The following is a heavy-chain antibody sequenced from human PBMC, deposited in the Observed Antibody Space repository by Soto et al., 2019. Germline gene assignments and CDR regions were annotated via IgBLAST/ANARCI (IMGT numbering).Heavy chain of an antibody. D-gene: IGHD3-10*01. J-gene: IGHJ4*02. Sequence: QVQLVESGGGVVQPGRSLRLSCAASGFTFSNYGMHWVRQAPGKGLEWVAVISYDGSNKYYADSVKGRFTISRDNSKNTLYLQMNSLRGEDTAVYYCAKLLWFGELSDYWGQGTLVTVSS. CDR1: GFTFSNYG. CDR2: ISYDGSNK. CDR3: AKLLWFGELSDY. V-gene: IGHV3-30*18.